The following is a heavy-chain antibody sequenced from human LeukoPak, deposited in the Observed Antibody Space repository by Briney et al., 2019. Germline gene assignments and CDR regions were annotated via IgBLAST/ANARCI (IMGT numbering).Heavy chain of an antibody. V-gene: IGHV3-7*01. CDR2: IKEDGGEQ. CDR1: GFTFSSFS. J-gene: IGHJ3*02. Sequence: TGGSLRLSCAASGFTFSSFSMTWVRQAPGKGLEWVARIKEDGGEQKYVDSVKGRFTISRDNAKNSLYLQMNSLRAEDTAMYYCARDSSYITMIVVAGAFDIWGQGTMVTVSS. D-gene: IGHD3-22*01. CDR3: ARDSSYITMIVVAGAFDI.